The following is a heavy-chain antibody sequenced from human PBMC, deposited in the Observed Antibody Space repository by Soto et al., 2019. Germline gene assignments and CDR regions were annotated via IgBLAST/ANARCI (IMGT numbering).Heavy chain of an antibody. CDR3: ARHLWVGSSWYLGAVDI. D-gene: IGHD6-13*01. CDR1: GDSISNYY. CDR2: IYYSGST. J-gene: IGHJ3*02. V-gene: IGHV4-59*08. Sequence: QVQLQESGPGLVKPSETLSLTCNVSGDSISNYYWSWIRQPPGKGLEWIGYIYYSGSTNSNHSLKSRVTISVDTSKIQFSLKLNSVNAADTAVYYCARHLWVGSSWYLGAVDIWGQGTMVTVSS.